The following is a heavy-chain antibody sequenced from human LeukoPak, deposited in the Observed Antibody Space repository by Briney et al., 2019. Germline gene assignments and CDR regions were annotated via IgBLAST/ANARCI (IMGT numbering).Heavy chain of an antibody. CDR3: ARGYGDYGPADY. V-gene: IGHV3-33*01. Sequence: GRSLRLSCAASGFTFSRSGMHWVRQAPGKGLEWVAFISYHGRDQYSADSVKGRFTISRDNSKNTLYLQMNSLRAEDTAVYYCARGYGDYGPADYWGQGTLVTVSS. J-gene: IGHJ4*02. CDR2: ISYHGRDQ. CDR1: GFTFSRSG. D-gene: IGHD4-17*01.